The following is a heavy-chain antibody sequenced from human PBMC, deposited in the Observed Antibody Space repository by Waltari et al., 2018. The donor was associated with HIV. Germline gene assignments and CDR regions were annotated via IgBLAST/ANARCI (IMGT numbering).Heavy chain of an antibody. D-gene: IGHD3-22*01. CDR1: CYPISRGYL. Sequence: VPLEESGPRMVEASETPSPTCTGSCYPISRGYLRGWIRQAPGKGLEWVWSNYHSGSTYYNPSLKSRVTIAVDTSKNQFSRKLSSVTAADTAVYYCARAGDYYDSSGYYDFDYWGQGTLVTVSS. V-gene: IGHV4-38-2*02. CDR2: NYHSGST. J-gene: IGHJ4*02. CDR3: ARAGDYYDSSGYYDFDY.